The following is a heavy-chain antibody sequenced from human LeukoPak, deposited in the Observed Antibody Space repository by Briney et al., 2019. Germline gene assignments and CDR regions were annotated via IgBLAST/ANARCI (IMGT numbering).Heavy chain of an antibody. CDR3: ASEYYYDSSGYYYMGYFDY. CDR2: INHSGST. Sequence: SETLSLTCAVYGGSFSGYYWSWIRQPPGKGLEWIGEINHSGSTNYNPSLKSRVTISVDTSKNQFSLKLSSVTAADTAVYYCASEYYYDSSGYYYMGYFDYGGQGTLVTVYS. D-gene: IGHD3-22*01. CDR1: GGSFSGYY. V-gene: IGHV4-34*01. J-gene: IGHJ4*02.